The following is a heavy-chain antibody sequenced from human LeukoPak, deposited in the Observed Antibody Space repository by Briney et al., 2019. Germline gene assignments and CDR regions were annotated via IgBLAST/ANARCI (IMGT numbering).Heavy chain of an antibody. Sequence: SVKVSCEASGYTFTGYYMHWVRQSPGQGLEWMGGIIPVLSTANYAQKFQDRVTITADESTSTTYMELSSLKSEDTAVYYCATTGGDIYYYYMDVWGKGTTVTISS. D-gene: IGHD3-16*01. CDR3: ATTGGDIYYYYMDV. V-gene: IGHV1-69*13. CDR1: GYTFTGYY. J-gene: IGHJ6*03. CDR2: IIPVLSTA.